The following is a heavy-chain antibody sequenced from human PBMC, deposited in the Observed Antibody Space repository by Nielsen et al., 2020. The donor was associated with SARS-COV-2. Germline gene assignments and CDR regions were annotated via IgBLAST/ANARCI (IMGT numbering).Heavy chain of an antibody. J-gene: IGHJ6*02. Sequence: GGSLRLSCAASGFTFSSYAMHWVRQAPGKGLEWVAVISYDGSNKYYADSVKGRFTISRDNSKNTLYLQMNSLRAEDTAVYYCARDLVRYYYYGMDVWGQGTTVTVSS. CDR2: ISYDGSNK. CDR1: GFTFSSYA. CDR3: ARDLVRYYYYGMDV. V-gene: IGHV3-30-3*01. D-gene: IGHD6-13*01.